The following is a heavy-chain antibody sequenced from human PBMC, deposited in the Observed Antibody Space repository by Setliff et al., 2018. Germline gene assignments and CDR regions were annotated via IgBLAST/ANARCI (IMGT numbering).Heavy chain of an antibody. Sequence: SETLSLTCTVSGGSVNSGYDNWNWLRQPAGKGLEWIGHINRRGSTKYNPSLKSRVTMSIDTSKNQFSLRLSSVTAADTAVYYCAICRYQVPYNYWGQGSLVTVSS. CDR1: GGSVNSGYDN. V-gene: IGHV4-61*09. J-gene: IGHJ4*02. CDR2: INRRGST. D-gene: IGHD2-2*01. CDR3: AICRYQVPYNY.